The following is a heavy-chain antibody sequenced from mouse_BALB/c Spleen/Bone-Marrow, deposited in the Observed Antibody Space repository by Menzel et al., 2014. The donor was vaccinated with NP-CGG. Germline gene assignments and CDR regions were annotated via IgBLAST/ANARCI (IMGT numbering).Heavy chain of an antibody. Sequence: VQLKQSGAELVKPGASVKLSCTASGFNIKDTYMHWVKQRPEQALELIGRIDPANGNTKYDPKFQGKATITADTSSNTAYLQLSSLTSEDTAVYYCARWEYYAMDYWGQGTSVTVSS. V-gene: IGHV14-3*02. CDR1: GFNIKDTY. D-gene: IGHD4-1*01. J-gene: IGHJ4*01. CDR2: IDPANGNT. CDR3: ARWEYYAMDY.